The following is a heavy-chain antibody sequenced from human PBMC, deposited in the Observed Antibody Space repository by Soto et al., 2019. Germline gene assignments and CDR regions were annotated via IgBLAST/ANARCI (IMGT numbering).Heavy chain of an antibody. CDR1: GYTFTGYD. CDR2: MNPNSVNT. CDR3: AGEKVGTTGIDF. J-gene: IGHJ4*02. D-gene: IGHD1-26*01. V-gene: IGHV1-8*01. Sequence: QAQLVQSGAEVKKPGASVKVSCKAPGYTFTGYDINWVRQATGQGLEWMGWMNPNSVNTGYAQNFQGGVTMTRDDSTTTAYMELTSLRDDDSAVYYCAGEKVGTTGIDFWGQGTMVTVSS.